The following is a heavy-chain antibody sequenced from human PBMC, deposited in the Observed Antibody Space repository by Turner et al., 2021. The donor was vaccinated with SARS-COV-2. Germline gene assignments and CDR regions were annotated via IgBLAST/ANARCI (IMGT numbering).Heavy chain of an antibody. Sequence: EVQLVESGGGLVKPGGSLRLSCAASGFTFRSYSMNWVRQAPGKGLEWVSSISSSSSYIYYADSMKGRFTISRDNAKNSLYLQMNSLRAEDTAVYYCARGTYYYDSSTYSGTNWFDPWGQGTLVTVSS. CDR2: ISSSSSYI. CDR3: ARGTYYYDSSTYSGTNWFDP. J-gene: IGHJ5*02. D-gene: IGHD3-22*01. CDR1: GFTFRSYS. V-gene: IGHV3-21*01.